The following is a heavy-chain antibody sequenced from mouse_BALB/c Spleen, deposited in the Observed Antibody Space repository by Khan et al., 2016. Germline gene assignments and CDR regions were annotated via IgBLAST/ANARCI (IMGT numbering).Heavy chain of an antibody. D-gene: IGHD1-1*01. J-gene: IGHJ1*01. V-gene: IGHV9-3-1*01. CDR2: INTYSGES. Sequence: QFQLVQSGPELKKPGKTVKISCKASGYTFTNYGMNWVKQAPGKGLKWMGWINTYSGESTYADDFKGRLAFSLETSANTAYLQINNLKNEDTATYFCARYRYYYGSSRYFDVWGAGTTVTVSS. CDR3: ARYRYYYGSSRYFDV. CDR1: GYTFTNYG.